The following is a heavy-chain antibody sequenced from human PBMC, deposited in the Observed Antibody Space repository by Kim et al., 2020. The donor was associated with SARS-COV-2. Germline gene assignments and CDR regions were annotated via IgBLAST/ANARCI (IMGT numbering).Heavy chain of an antibody. CDR2: ISGSGTIT. CDR3: VRENFWAFDI. J-gene: IGHJ3*02. CDR1: GLTLSLYS. Sequence: GGSLRLSCATSGLTLSLYSMNWVRQSPGKGLEWVSHISGSGTITKHADSVRGRFTISRDNAKNSLFLQMNGLRAEDTAVYYCVRENFWAFDIWGQGTMVT. D-gene: IGHD3-3*01. V-gene: IGHV3-48*04.